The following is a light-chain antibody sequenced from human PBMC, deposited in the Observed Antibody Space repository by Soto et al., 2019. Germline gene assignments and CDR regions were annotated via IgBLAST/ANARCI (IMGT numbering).Light chain of an antibody. V-gene: IGLV3-21*02. CDR3: QVWDSDSDPSYV. Sequence: SYELTQPPSVSVAPGHTARITCGGNNIGAYRGYWYQQKPGQAPVLVVYDDTNRPSGIPGRFSGSNSGNTATLTISSVEAGDEAAYYCQVWDSDSDPSYVFGGRTKVTVL. J-gene: IGLJ1*01. CDR2: DDT. CDR1: NIGAYR.